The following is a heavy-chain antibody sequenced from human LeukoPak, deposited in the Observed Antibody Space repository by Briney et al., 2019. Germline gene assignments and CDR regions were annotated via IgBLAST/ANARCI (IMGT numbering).Heavy chain of an antibody. CDR1: GYTFTGYY. CDR3: ARGSAARPDFSDY. Sequence: ASVKVSCNASGYTFTGYYMHWVRQAPGQGLEWMGRINPNSGGTNYAQKFQGRVTMTRDTSISTAYMELSRLRSDDTAVYYCARGSAARPDFSDYWGQGTLVTVSS. V-gene: IGHV1-2*06. D-gene: IGHD6-6*01. CDR2: INPNSGGT. J-gene: IGHJ4*02.